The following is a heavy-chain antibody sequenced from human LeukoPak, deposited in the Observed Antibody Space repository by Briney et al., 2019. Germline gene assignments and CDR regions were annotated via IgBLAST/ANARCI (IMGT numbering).Heavy chain of an antibody. Sequence: SETLSLTCTVSGGSISSSNYYWGWIRQPPGKGLEWIGSIYYSGSTYYNPSLKSRVTISVDTSKNQFSLKLSSVTAADTAVYYSARGGTRYYYYYYMDVWGKGTTVTISS. CDR1: GGSISSSNYY. D-gene: IGHD3-16*01. J-gene: IGHJ6*03. V-gene: IGHV4-39*01. CDR3: ARGGTRYYYYYYMDV. CDR2: IYYSGST.